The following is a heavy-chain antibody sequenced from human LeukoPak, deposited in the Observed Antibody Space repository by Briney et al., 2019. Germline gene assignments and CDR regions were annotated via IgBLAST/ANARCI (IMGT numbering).Heavy chain of an antibody. D-gene: IGHD6-19*01. CDR1: GFTFDDYA. CDR3: AKDLFSGTVATPYFYYYGMDV. CDR2: ISRDGGST. Sequence: GGSLRLSCAASGFTFDDYAMHWVRQAPGKGLEWVSFISRDGGSTYFADSVKGRFTISRDNSKNSLYLQMNSLRTEDAALYYCAKDLFSGTVATPYFYYYGMDVWGQGTTVTVSS. V-gene: IGHV3-43*02. J-gene: IGHJ6*02.